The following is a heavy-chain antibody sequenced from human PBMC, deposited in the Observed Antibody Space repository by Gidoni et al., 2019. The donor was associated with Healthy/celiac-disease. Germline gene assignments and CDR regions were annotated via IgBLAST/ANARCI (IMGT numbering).Heavy chain of an antibody. CDR1: GGSVSSGSYY. J-gene: IGHJ4*02. D-gene: IGHD3-22*01. V-gene: IGHV4-61*01. CDR3: ARDRRYDSSGSGYFDY. Sequence: QVQLPESGPGLVKPSETLSLTCTVSGGSVSSGSYYWSWLRQPPGKGLEWIGYIYYSGSTNYNPSLKSRVTISVDTSKNQFSLKLSSVTAADTAVYYGARDRRYDSSGSGYFDYWGQGTLVTVSS. CDR2: IYYSGST.